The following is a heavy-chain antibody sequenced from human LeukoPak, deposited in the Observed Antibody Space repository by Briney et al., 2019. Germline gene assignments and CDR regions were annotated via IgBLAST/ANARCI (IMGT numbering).Heavy chain of an antibody. Sequence: SETLSLTCTVSGGSISSYYWSWIRQPPGKGLEWIGYIYYSGSTNYNPSLKSRVTISVDTSKNQFSLKLSSVTAADTAVYYCARDEGYGDPFDYWGQGTLVTVSS. V-gene: IGHV4-59*12. CDR2: IYYSGST. CDR1: GGSISSYY. D-gene: IGHD4-17*01. J-gene: IGHJ4*02. CDR3: ARDEGYGDPFDY.